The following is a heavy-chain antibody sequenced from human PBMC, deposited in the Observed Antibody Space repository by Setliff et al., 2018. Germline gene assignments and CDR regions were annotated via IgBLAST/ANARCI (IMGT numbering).Heavy chain of an antibody. Sequence: SETLSLTCTVSGGSIGPHYWSWIRQAPGKGLEWIGHIFYSDTAKYNPSLESRPAIPVDSSKNQFSLQLRSVTAADTAVYYCARDRSTVIRGVTSCFYYDMDVWGGGTTVTVSS. CDR2: IFYSDTA. D-gene: IGHD3-10*01. CDR3: ARDRSTVIRGVTSCFYYDMDV. CDR1: GGSIGPHY. J-gene: IGHJ6*03. V-gene: IGHV4-59*11.